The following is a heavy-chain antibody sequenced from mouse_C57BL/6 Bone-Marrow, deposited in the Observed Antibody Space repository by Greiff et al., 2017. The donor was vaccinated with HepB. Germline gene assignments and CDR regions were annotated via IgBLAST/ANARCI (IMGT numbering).Heavy chain of an antibody. CDR1: GYTFTSYW. CDR2: IYPGSGST. CDR3: ARMGAAQATFWFAY. D-gene: IGHD3-2*02. Sequence: VQLQQSGAELVKPGASVKMSCKASGYTFTSYWITWVKQRPGQGLEWIGDIYPGSGSTNYNEKFKSKATLTVDTSSSTAYMQLSSLTSEDSAVYYCARMGAAQATFWFAYWGQGTLVTVSA. V-gene: IGHV1-55*01. J-gene: IGHJ3*01.